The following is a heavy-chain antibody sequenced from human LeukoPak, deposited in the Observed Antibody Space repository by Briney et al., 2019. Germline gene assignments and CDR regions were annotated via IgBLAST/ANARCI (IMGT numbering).Heavy chain of an antibody. CDR1: GYTFTGYY. D-gene: IGHD3-16*01. CDR3: ARDSRLGSTGMDV. J-gene: IGHJ6*02. CDR2: INPNSGGT. Sequence: ASVKVSCKASGYTFTGYYMHWVRQAPGQGLEWMGWINPNSGGTNFAQKFQGRVTMTRDTSISTAYMELSRLRSDDTAVYYCARDSRLGSTGMDVWGQGTTVTVSS. V-gene: IGHV1-2*02.